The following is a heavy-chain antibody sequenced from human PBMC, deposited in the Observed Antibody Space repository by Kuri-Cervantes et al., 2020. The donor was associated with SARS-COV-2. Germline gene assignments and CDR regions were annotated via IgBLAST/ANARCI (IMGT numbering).Heavy chain of an antibody. CDR3: ARVHSYGPQDYYYYGMDV. D-gene: IGHD5-18*01. CDR2: ISSSSSYI. Sequence: GESLNISCAASGFTFSSYSMNWVRQAPGKGLEWVSSISSSSSYIYYADSVKGRFTIYRDNAKNSLYLQMNSLRAEDTAVYYCARVHSYGPQDYYYYGMDVWGQGTTVTVSS. V-gene: IGHV3-21*01. CDR1: GFTFSSYS. J-gene: IGHJ6*02.